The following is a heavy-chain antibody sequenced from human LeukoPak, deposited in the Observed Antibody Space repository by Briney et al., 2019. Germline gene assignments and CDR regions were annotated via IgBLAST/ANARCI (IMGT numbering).Heavy chain of an antibody. CDR1: GFTFSSYG. CDR3: ARDRAGYFDY. V-gene: IGHV3-33*01. CDR2: IWYDGSSK. J-gene: IGHJ4*02. Sequence: PGRSLRLSCAASGFTFSSYGMHWVRQAPGKGLEWMAVIWYDGSSKYYADSVKGRFTISRDNSKNTLYLQMNSLRAEDTAVYYCARDRAGYFDYWGQGTLVTVSS.